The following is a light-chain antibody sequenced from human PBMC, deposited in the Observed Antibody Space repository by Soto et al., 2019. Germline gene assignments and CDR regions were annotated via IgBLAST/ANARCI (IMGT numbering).Light chain of an antibody. CDR3: CSYAGSNSLI. V-gene: IGLV2-23*02. CDR2: EVN. CDR1: NGDVGSYDL. Sequence: QSVLTQPASVSGSPGQSITISSTGTNGDVGSYDLVSWYQRYPGEAPKLIIYEVNKRPSGISNRFSGSKSGNTASLTISGLQAEDEAEYDCCSYAGSNSLIFGGGTKLTVL. J-gene: IGLJ2*01.